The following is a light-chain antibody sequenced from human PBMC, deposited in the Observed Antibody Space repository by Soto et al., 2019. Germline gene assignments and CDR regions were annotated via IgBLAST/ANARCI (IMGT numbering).Light chain of an antibody. CDR3: QQSYSTPTT. CDR1: QSISSY. Sequence: DIQMTQSPSSLSSSVGDTVTITCRASQSISSYLNWYQQKPGKAPKLLIYAASSLQSGVPSRFSGSGSGTDFTLTISSLQPEDFATYYCQQSYSTPTTFGQGTKVDI. CDR2: AAS. J-gene: IGKJ1*01. V-gene: IGKV1-39*01.